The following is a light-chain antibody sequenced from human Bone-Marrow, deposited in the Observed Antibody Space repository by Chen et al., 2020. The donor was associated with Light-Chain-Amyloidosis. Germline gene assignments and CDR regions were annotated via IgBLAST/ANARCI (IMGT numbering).Light chain of an antibody. CDR3: QVWDRSSERPV. J-gene: IGLJ3*02. CDR1: NIGSTS. Sequence: SYVLTQPSSVSVAPGQTATIACGGNNIGSTSVHWYQQTPGQAPLLVVYDDSDRPSGIPERLAGSNAGNTATLTISRVEAGDEADDYCQVWDRSSERPVFGGGTKRTVL. CDR2: DDS. V-gene: IGLV3-21*02.